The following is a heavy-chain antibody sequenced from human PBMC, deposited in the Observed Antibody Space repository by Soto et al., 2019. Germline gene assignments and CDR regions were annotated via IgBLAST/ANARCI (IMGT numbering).Heavy chain of an antibody. J-gene: IGHJ3*02. CDR2: ISAYNGNT. Sequence: ASVKVSCKASGYTFTSYGISWVRQAPGQGLEWMGWISAYNGNTNYAQKLQGRVTMTTDTSTSTAYMELRSLRSDDTAVYYCAGGYYDSSGPQDAFDIWGQGTMVTVSS. CDR1: GYTFTSYG. V-gene: IGHV1-18*01. CDR3: AGGYYDSSGPQDAFDI. D-gene: IGHD3-22*01.